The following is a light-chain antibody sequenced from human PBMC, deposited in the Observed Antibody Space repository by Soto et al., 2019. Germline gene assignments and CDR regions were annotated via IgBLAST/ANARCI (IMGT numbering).Light chain of an antibody. Sequence: DIQLTQSPSFLSASVGDRVTITCRASQGISSYLAWYDQKPEKAPKLLIYTASTFQSAVPSRFSGSGSGKKFTLTISSLQPEDFTTYYCQHLKSYPLTFGGGTKVDIK. CDR1: QGISSY. V-gene: IGKV1-9*01. CDR2: TAS. J-gene: IGKJ4*01. CDR3: QHLKSYPLT.